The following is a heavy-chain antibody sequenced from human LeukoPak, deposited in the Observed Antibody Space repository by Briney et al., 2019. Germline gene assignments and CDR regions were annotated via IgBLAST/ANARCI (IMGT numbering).Heavy chain of an antibody. Sequence: PSETLSLTCTVSGGSISSYYWSWIRQPPGKGLEWIGYIYYSESTNYNPSLKSRVTISVDTSKNQFSLKLSSVTAADTAVYYCARGARGSYSYWGQGTLVTVSS. D-gene: IGHD1-26*01. CDR2: IYYSEST. V-gene: IGHV4-59*08. J-gene: IGHJ4*02. CDR1: GGSISSYY. CDR3: ARGARGSYSY.